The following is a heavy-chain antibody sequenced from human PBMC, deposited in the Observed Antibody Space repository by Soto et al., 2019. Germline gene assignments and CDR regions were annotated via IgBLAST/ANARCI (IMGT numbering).Heavy chain of an antibody. D-gene: IGHD5-18*01. CDR3: ARRQDTNMATASFDI. V-gene: IGHV3-33*01. J-gene: IGHJ3*02. CDR1: GFTFSNYG. CDR2: IWYDGSDK. Sequence: VGSLRLSCAASGFTFSNYGMHWVRQAPGKGLEWVAVIWYDGSDKYYADSVKGRFTISRDNSKNTLYLQMNSLRAEDTAVYYCARRQDTNMATASFDIWGQGTMVTVSS.